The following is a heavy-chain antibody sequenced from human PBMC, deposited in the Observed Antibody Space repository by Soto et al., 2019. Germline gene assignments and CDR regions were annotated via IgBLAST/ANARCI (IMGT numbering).Heavy chain of an antibody. CDR1: GYTFTDYW. Sequence: GESLKISHKGSGYTFTDYWIGLVRQLPGKVPERMAISYPGDSDTRYSPSLQGHVTITVDKSTSTAYPQWNTLKLTSITAADTAVYYCARGGGYDYLDYYYGMDVWGQGTTVTVSS. J-gene: IGHJ6*02. CDR2: SYPGDSDT. CDR3: ARGGGYDYLDYYYGMDV. D-gene: IGHD5-12*01. V-gene: IGHV5-51*01.